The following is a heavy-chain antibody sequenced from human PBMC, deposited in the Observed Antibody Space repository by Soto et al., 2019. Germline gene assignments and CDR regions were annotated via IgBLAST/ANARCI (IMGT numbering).Heavy chain of an antibody. CDR2: IIPIFGTA. D-gene: IGHD1-26*01. J-gene: IGHJ6*02. Sequence: SVKVSCKASGGTFSSYAISWVRQAPGQGLEWMGGIIPIFGTANYAQKFQGRVTITADESTSTAYMELSSLRSEDTAVYYCARVNSGSVYYYYGMDVWGQGTTVTVSS. CDR1: GGTFSSYA. CDR3: ARVNSGSVYYYYGMDV. V-gene: IGHV1-69*13.